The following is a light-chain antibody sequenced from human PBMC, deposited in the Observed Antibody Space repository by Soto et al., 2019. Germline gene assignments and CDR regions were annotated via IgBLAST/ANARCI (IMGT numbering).Light chain of an antibody. Sequence: QSALTQPRSVSGSPGQSVTISCTGTSSDVRDNDYVSWYQHHPGKAPKLMIYDVNKRPSGVPDRFSGSKSGNTASLTISGLQAEDEADYYCCSPAGTYVLFVGGTKVTVL. CDR2: DVN. CDR3: CSPAGTYVL. J-gene: IGLJ2*01. V-gene: IGLV2-11*01. CDR1: SSDVRDNDY.